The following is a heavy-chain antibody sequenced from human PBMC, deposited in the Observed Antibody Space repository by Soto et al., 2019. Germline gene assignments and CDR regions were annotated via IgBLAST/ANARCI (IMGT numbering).Heavy chain of an antibody. D-gene: IGHD3-3*01. Sequence: GSLRLSCAASGFTFSSYWMSWVRQAPGKGLEWVANIKQDGSEKYYVDSVKGRFTISRDNAKNSLYLQMNSLRAEDTAVYYCAREKNYDFWSGYRYYYGMDVWGQGTTVTVSS. J-gene: IGHJ6*02. CDR1: GFTFSSYW. V-gene: IGHV3-7*03. CDR3: AREKNYDFWSGYRYYYGMDV. CDR2: IKQDGSEK.